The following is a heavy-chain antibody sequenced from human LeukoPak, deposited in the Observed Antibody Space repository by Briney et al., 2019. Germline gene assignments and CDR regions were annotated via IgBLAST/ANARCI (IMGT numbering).Heavy chain of an antibody. Sequence: TGGSLRLSCAASGFTFSNAWMSWVRQAPGKGLEWVGLIRDKPDGGTTDYAAPVKGKFTISRDDSKSMLYLQMNSLKTEDTAVYYCTTDNAPGMDVWGQGTTVTVSS. CDR3: TTDNAPGMDV. CDR2: IRDKPDGGTT. V-gene: IGHV3-15*01. J-gene: IGHJ6*02. CDR1: GFTFSNAW. D-gene: IGHD2-2*01.